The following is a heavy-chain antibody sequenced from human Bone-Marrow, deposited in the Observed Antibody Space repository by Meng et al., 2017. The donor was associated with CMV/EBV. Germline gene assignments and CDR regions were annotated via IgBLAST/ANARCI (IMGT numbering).Heavy chain of an antibody. CDR1: GGTFSSYA. J-gene: IGHJ6*02. V-gene: IGHV1-69*05. CDR2: IIPIFGTA. D-gene: IGHD1-1*01. CDR3: ASPDPGTHPGYYYGMDV. Sequence: SVKVSCKASGGTFSSYAISWVRQAPGQGLEWMGGIIPIFGTANYAQKFQGRVTITTDESTSTAYMELSSLRSEDTAVYYCASPDPGTHPGYYYGMDVWGQGNTVTVSS.